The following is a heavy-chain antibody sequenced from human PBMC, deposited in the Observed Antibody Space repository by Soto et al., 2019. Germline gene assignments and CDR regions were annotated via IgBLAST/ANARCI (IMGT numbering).Heavy chain of an antibody. CDR2: IYHSGST. CDR1: GGSIARYS. CDR3: ARGGLLMVYAIGGDLYNWFDP. Sequence: PLFLTGTVSGGSIARYSWSWIRQPPGKGLVWIGYIYHSGSTYYNPSLKSRVTISVDRSNNQFSLKLSSVTAADTAVYYCARGGLLMVYAIGGDLYNWFDPWGQGTLVTVSS. D-gene: IGHD2-8*01. J-gene: IGHJ5*02. V-gene: IGHV4-30-2*01.